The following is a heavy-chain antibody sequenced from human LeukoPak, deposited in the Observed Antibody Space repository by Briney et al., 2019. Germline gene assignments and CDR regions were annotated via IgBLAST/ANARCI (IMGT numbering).Heavy chain of an antibody. J-gene: IGHJ4*02. D-gene: IGHD3-9*01. Sequence: GGSLRLSCAASGFTFSNYAMTWVRQAPGKGLDWVSAISGSGSTTYHADSVKGRFTISRDNSKNTLHLQMNSLRAEDTALYYCAKGLINDWSALDSWGQGTLVTVSS. V-gene: IGHV3-23*01. CDR1: GFTFSNYA. CDR2: ISGSGSTT. CDR3: AKGLINDWSALDS.